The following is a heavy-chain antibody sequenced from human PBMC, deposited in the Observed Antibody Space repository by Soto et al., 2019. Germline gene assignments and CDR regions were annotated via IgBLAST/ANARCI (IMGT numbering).Heavy chain of an antibody. V-gene: IGHV1-18*01. D-gene: IGHD3-22*01. J-gene: IGHJ6*02. Sequence: ASVKVSCKASGYTLTSYGISWVRQAPGQGLEWMGWISAYNGNTNYAQKLQGRVTMTTDTSTSTAYMELRSLRSDDTAVYYCARDSRYYDSSGYYYYYGMDVWGQGTTVTVSS. CDR1: GYTLTSYG. CDR3: ARDSRYYDSSGYYYYYGMDV. CDR2: ISAYNGNT.